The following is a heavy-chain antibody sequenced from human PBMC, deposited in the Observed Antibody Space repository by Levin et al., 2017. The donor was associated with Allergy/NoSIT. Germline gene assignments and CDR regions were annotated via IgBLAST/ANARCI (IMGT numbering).Heavy chain of an antibody. CDR2: IYPGDSDT. V-gene: IGHV5-51*01. CDR1: GYSFTSYW. CDR3: ARHVAMVRGVMNPVDY. D-gene: IGHD3-10*01. Sequence: GESLKISCKGSGYSFTSYWIGWVRQMPGKGLEWMGIIYPGDSDTRYSPSFQGQVTISADKSISTAYLQWSSLKASDTAMYYCARHVAMVRGVMNPVDYWGQGTLVTVSS. J-gene: IGHJ4*02.